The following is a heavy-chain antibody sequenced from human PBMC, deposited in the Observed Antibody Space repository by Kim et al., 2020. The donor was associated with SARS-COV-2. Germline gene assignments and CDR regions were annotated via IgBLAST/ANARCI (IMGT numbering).Heavy chain of an antibody. D-gene: IGHD3-22*01. V-gene: IGHV2-26*01. CDR2: IFSNGEK. CDR3: ARIPLYNYDNSGSYYAFDY. Sequence: SGPTLVNPTETLTLTCTVSGFSLTHPRTGVSWIRQPPGKALEWLAHIFSNGEKSYITSLQSRLTISRDTSKSQVVLILTDMDPLDTATYYCARIPLYNYDNSGSYYAFDYWGQGTPVTVSS. J-gene: IGHJ4*02. CDR1: GFSLTHPRTG.